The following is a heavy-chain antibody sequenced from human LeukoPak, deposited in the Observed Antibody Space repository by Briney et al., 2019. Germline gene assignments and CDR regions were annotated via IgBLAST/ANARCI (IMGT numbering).Heavy chain of an antibody. Sequence: PGGSLRLSCPPPGFPLISYSRGWVRRAPGRGLGWVANKKQDGSEKYYVDSVKGRFTISRDNAKNSLYLQMNSLRAEDTAVYYCARAGGDYDFWSGYYRVAAFDIGGQGTMVTVSS. CDR1: GFPLISYS. CDR2: KKQDGSEK. CDR3: ARAGGDYDFWSGYYRVAAFDI. J-gene: IGHJ3*02. V-gene: IGHV3-7*04. D-gene: IGHD3-3*01.